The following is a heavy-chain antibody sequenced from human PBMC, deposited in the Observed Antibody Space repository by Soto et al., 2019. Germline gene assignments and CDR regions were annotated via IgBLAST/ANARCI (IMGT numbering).Heavy chain of an antibody. CDR1: GFTFSSYA. D-gene: IGHD1-26*01. Sequence: GGSLRLSCAASGFTFSSYAMSWVRQAPGKGLEWVSAISGSGGSTYYADSVKGRFTISRDNSKNTLYLQMNSLRAEDTAVYYCAKDLARWELLLVVDYWGQGTLVTVSS. J-gene: IGHJ4*02. CDR2: ISGSGGST. V-gene: IGHV3-23*01. CDR3: AKDLARWELLLVVDY.